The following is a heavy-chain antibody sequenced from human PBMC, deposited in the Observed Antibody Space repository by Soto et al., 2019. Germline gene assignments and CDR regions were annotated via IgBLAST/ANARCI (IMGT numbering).Heavy chain of an antibody. CDR2: INPSGGST. D-gene: IGHD2-15*01. Sequence: GASVKVSCKASGYTFTSYYMHWVRQAPGQGLEWMGIINPSGGSTSYAQKFQGRVTMTRDTSTSTVYMELSSLRSEDTAVYYCVSWYCSGGSCHLSGTNDAFDIWGQGTMVTVSS. V-gene: IGHV1-46*03. J-gene: IGHJ3*02. CDR1: GYTFTSYY. CDR3: VSWYCSGGSCHLSGTNDAFDI.